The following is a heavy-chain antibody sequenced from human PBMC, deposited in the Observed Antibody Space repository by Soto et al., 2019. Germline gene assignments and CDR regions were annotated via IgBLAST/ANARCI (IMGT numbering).Heavy chain of an antibody. Sequence: SETLSLTCAVSGGSITGYYWSWIRQPPGKGPEWIGNIHYSGSTNYNPSLKSRVTISVDTSKNQFSLRLSSVTAAETAVYYCARHSYYSNPLRFDPWGQGTLVT. V-gene: IGHV4-59*08. D-gene: IGHD4-4*01. CDR2: IHYSGST. CDR1: GGSITGYY. CDR3: ARHSYYSNPLRFDP. J-gene: IGHJ5*02.